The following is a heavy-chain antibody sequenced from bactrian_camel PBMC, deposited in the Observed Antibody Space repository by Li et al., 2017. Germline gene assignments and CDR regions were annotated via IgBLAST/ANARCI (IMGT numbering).Heavy chain of an antibody. CDR3: AARICGTLSAYRDSLTSGY. CDR2: INSDGAT. Sequence: HVQLVESGGGSAQPGGSLTLSRISSGSVPSTFCMAWFRSPPGQGERESIATINSDGATYYADSVKGRFTISRDDAKNTLFLQMDSLKPEDTAMCYCAARICGTLSAYRDSLTSGYWGQGTQVTVS. V-gene: IGHV3S53*01. D-gene: IGHD2*01. J-gene: IGHJ4*01. CDR1: GSVPSTFC.